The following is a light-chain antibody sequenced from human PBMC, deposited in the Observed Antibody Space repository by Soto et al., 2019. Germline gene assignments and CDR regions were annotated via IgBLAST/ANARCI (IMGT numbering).Light chain of an antibody. V-gene: IGKV1-5*01. CDR2: DAS. CDR3: KQYETFSGT. Sequence: DIQMTQSPSTLSASVGDRVTITCRASQSISDWLAWFQQKPGKAPKVLIYDASALPRGVPSRFSGSGSGTKFTLTIASLQPDDFATYYCKQYETFSGTFGPGTKVDIK. J-gene: IGKJ1*01. CDR1: QSISDW.